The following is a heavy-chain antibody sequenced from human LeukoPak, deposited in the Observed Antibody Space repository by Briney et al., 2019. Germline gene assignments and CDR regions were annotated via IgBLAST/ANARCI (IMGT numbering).Heavy chain of an antibody. D-gene: IGHD3-10*01. J-gene: IGHJ4*02. CDR2: IIPIFGTA. V-gene: IGHV1-69*05. Sequence: ASVTVSCKASGGTFSSYAISWVRQAPGQGLEWMGGIIPIFGTANYAQKFQGRVTMTRDTSTSTVYMELSSLRSEDTAVYYCARDVDYGSVIDYWGQGTLVTVSS. CDR3: ARDVDYGSVIDY. CDR1: GGTFSSYA.